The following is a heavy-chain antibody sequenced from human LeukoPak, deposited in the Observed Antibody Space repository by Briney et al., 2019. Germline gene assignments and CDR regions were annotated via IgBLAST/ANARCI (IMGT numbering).Heavy chain of an antibody. V-gene: IGHV4-39*07. Sequence: SETLSLTCTVSGGSISSYYWSWIRQPPGKGLEWIGSIYYSGSTYYNPSLKSRVTISVDTSKNQFSLKLSSVTAADTAVYYCASTGITMVRGPNNLRAFDIWGQGTMVTVSS. J-gene: IGHJ3*02. CDR2: IYYSGST. D-gene: IGHD3-10*01. CDR1: GGSISSYY. CDR3: ASTGITMVRGPNNLRAFDI.